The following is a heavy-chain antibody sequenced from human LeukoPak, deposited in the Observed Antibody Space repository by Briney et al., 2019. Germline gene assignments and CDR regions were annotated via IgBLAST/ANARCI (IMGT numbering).Heavy chain of an antibody. V-gene: IGHV4-59*05. CDR1: GGSISSYY. J-gene: IGHJ6*03. D-gene: IGHD2-2*01. Sequence: SETLSLTCTVSGGSISSYYWSWIRQPPGKGLEWIGSIYYSGSTYYNPSLKSRVTISVDTSKNQFSLKLSSATAADTAVYYCASTRVVPAAKGNYYYMDVWGKGTTVTVSS. CDR2: IYYSGST. CDR3: ASTRVVPAAKGNYYYMDV.